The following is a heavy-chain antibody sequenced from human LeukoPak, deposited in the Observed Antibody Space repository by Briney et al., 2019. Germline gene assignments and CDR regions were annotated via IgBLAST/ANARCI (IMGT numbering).Heavy chain of an antibody. D-gene: IGHD1-26*01. J-gene: IGHJ4*02. V-gene: IGHV4-61*01. CDR1: GGSVSSGSYY. CDR3: ARDRVRGSSNPYFDY. CDR2: IYYSGST. Sequence: PSETLSLTCTVSGGSVSSGSYYWSWIRQPPGKGLEWIGYIYYSGSTNYNPSLKSRVTISIDTSKNQFSLKLSSVTAADTAVHYCARDRVRGSSNPYFDYWGQGTLVTVSS.